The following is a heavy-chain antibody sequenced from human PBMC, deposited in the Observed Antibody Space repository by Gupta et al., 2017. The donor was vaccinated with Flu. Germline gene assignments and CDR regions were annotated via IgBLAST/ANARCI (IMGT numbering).Heavy chain of an antibody. V-gene: IGHV3-30*18. D-gene: IGHD2-15*01. Sequence: NWVRQAPGKGREWVARISHGGGESQFYPPSVKGRFTISRAHAKDTFFLQLASLRAEDTAVYDWAKWSGIWYRGYYMDVWGKGATGTVSS. CDR3: AKWSGIWYRGYYMDV. CDR2: ISHGGGESQ. J-gene: IGHJ6*03.